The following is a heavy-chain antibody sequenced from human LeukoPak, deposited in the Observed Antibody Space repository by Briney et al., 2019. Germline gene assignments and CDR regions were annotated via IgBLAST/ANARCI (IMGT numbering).Heavy chain of an antibody. CDR1: GGSFSSYY. Sequence: SETLSLTCAVYGGSFSSYYWSWIRQPPAKGLEWIGEMNHSGSTNYNPSLKSRVTISVDTSKDQFSLKLSSVTAADTAVYYCARGTAMATIYYYYYYMDVWGKGTTVTVSS. CDR3: ARGTAMATIYYYYYYMDV. CDR2: MNHSGST. D-gene: IGHD5-18*01. J-gene: IGHJ6*03. V-gene: IGHV4-34*01.